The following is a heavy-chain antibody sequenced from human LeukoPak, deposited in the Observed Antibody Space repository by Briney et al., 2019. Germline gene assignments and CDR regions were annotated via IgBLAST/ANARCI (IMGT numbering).Heavy chain of an antibody. Sequence: ASVKVSCKASGYTFTSYAINWVRQAPGQGLEWMGWISAYNGNTNYAQKLQGRVTMTTDTSTSTAYMELRSLRSDDTAVYYCARADSSGYYYIDIWGQGTMVTVSS. V-gene: IGHV1-18*01. D-gene: IGHD3-22*01. CDR1: GYTFTSYA. CDR2: ISAYNGNT. J-gene: IGHJ3*02. CDR3: ARADSSGYYYIDI.